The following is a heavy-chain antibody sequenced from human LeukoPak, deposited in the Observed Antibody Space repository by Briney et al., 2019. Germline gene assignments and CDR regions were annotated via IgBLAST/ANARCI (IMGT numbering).Heavy chain of an antibody. CDR1: GGSISSSSYY. V-gene: IGHV4-39*01. CDR3: ARHRTGSPVPPFDY. J-gene: IGHJ4*02. CDR2: IYYSGST. Sequence: SETLSLTCTVSGGSISSSSYYWGWLRQPPGKGLEWIGSIYYSGSTYYNPSLKSRVTISVDTSKNQFSLKLSSVTAADTAVYYCARHRTGSPVPPFDYWGQGTLVTVSS. D-gene: IGHD1-14*01.